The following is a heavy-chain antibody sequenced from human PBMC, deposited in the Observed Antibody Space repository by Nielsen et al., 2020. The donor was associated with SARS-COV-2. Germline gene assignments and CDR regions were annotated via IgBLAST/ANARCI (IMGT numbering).Heavy chain of an antibody. V-gene: IGHV4-39*01. Sequence: SETLSLTCTVSGGSISSSSYYWGWIRQPPGKGLEWIGSIYYSGSTYYNPSLKSRVTISVDTFKNQFSLKLSSVTAADTAVYYCARRRRDILSETGWFDYWGQGTLVTVSS. J-gene: IGHJ4*02. D-gene: IGHD3-9*01. CDR3: ARRRRDILSETGWFDY. CDR2: IYYSGST. CDR1: GGSISSSSYY.